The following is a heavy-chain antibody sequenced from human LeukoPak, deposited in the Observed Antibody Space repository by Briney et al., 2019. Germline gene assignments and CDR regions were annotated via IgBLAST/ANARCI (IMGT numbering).Heavy chain of an antibody. V-gene: IGHV4-59*04. CDR1: GGSISSYY. D-gene: IGHD2-15*01. Sequence: SETLSLTCTVSGGSISSYYWSWIRQPPGKGLEWIGYIYYSGSTYYNPSLKSRVTISVDTSKNQFSLKLSSVTAADTAVYYCARNIVVVVAATMGYYFDYWGQGTLVTVSS. J-gene: IGHJ4*02. CDR2: IYYSGST. CDR3: ARNIVVVVAATMGYYFDY.